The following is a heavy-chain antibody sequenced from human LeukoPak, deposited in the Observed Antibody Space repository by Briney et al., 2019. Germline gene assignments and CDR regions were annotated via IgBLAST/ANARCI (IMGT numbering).Heavy chain of an antibody. J-gene: IGHJ4*02. CDR1: GFTFSSYG. D-gene: IGHD3-22*01. Sequence: GGSLRLSCAASGFTFSSYGMHWVRQAPGKGLEWVAVISYDGSNKYCADSVKGRFTISRDNSKNTLYLQMNSLRAEDTAVYYCAKALLSITTSFDYWGQGTLVTVSS. CDR2: ISYDGSNK. CDR3: AKALLSITTSFDY. V-gene: IGHV3-30*18.